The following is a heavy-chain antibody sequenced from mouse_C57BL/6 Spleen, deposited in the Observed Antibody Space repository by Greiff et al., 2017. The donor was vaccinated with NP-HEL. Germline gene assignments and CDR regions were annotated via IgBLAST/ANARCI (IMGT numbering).Heavy chain of an antibody. CDR3: ARAIYDGYYEDAMDY. V-gene: IGHV3-6*01. J-gene: IGHJ4*01. CDR1: GYSITSGYY. D-gene: IGHD2-3*01. CDR2: ISYDGSN. Sequence: EVKLLESGPGLVKPSQSLSLTCSVTGYSITSGYYWNWIRQFPGNKLEWMGYISYDGSNNYNPSLKNRISITRDTSKNQFFLKLNSVTTEDTATYYCARAIYDGYYEDAMDYWGQGTSVTVSS.